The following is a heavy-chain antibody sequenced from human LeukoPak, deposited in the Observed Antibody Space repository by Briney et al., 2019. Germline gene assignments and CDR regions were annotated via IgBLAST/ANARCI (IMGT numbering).Heavy chain of an antibody. CDR3: ARGSPLRTVDY. CDR1: GGSISSYY. Sequence: SETLSLTCTVSGGSISSYYWSWIRQPAGKGLECIGRIDTSGRTNYNPSLKSRVTMSVDTSKNQFSLKLSSVTAADTAVYYCARGSPLRTVDYWGQGTLVTVSS. D-gene: IGHD3-16*01. CDR2: IDTSGRT. V-gene: IGHV4-4*07. J-gene: IGHJ4*02.